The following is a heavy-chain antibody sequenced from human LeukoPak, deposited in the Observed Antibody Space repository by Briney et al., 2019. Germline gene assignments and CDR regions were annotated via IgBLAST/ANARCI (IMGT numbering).Heavy chain of an antibody. CDR1: GFTCSSSW. CDR2: ISGSGGST. CDR3: AKSPHIVVVVAATSNYFDY. V-gene: IGHV3-23*01. Sequence: GGSLRLSCAASGFTCSSSWMSWVRQAPGKGLEWVSAISGSGGSTYYADSVKGRFTISRDNSKNTLYLQMNSLRAEDTAVYYCAKSPHIVVVVAATSNYFDYWGQGTLVTVSS. J-gene: IGHJ4*02. D-gene: IGHD2-15*01.